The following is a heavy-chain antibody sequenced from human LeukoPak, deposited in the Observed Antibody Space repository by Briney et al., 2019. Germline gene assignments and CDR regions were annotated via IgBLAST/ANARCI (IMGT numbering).Heavy chain of an antibody. J-gene: IGHJ4*02. CDR1: GYTFTVFY. V-gene: IGHV1-2*02. CDR2: INPNSGGT. Sequence: ASVKVSCKASGYTFTVFYMQWVRQAPGQGLEWMGWINPNSGGTYSAQKFQGRVTMTRDTSTSTAYMELRSLRSDDTAVYYCARDGHYGSGHADYWGQGTLVTVSS. CDR3: ARDGHYGSGHADY. D-gene: IGHD3-10*01.